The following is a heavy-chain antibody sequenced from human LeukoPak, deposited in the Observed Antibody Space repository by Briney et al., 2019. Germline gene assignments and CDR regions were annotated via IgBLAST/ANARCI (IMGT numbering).Heavy chain of an antibody. CDR3: ARILRGYNYGSDY. V-gene: IGHV3-64D*09. Sequence: GGSLRLSCSASGFTFSKYAMHWVRQAPGKGLEYVSAINDNGRSTYYADSVKGRFSISRDNSKSTLYLQMSSLRAEDTAVYYCARILRGYNYGSDYWGQGTLVTVSS. J-gene: IGHJ4*02. CDR1: GFTFSKYA. CDR2: INDNGRST. D-gene: IGHD5-18*01.